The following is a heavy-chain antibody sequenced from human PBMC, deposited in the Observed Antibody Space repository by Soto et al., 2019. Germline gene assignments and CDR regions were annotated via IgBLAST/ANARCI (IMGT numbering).Heavy chain of an antibody. D-gene: IGHD3-3*01. Sequence: EGSLRLSCAASGFTFSSYAMHWVRQAPGKGLEWVAVISYDGSNKYYADSVKGRFTISRDNSKNTLYLQMNSLRAEDTAVYYCARDYYDFWSGYYSAHYYCDMDVCGQGTTVT. CDR2: ISYDGSNK. CDR3: ARDYYDFWSGYYSAHYYCDMDV. J-gene: IGHJ6*02. V-gene: IGHV3-30-3*01. CDR1: GFTFSSYA.